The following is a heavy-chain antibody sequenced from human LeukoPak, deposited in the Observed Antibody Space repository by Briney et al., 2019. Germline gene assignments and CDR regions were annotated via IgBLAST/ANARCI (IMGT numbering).Heavy chain of an antibody. J-gene: IGHJ4*02. V-gene: IGHV1-69*01. D-gene: IGHD4-23*01. CDR3: ATSSTVVTPYYFDY. CDR2: IIPIFGTA. Sequence: GSSVKVSCKASGGTFSSYAISWVRQAPRQGLEWMGGIIPIFGTANYAQKFQGRVTITADESTSTAYMELSSLRSEDTAVYYCATSSTVVTPYYFDYWGQGTLVTVSS. CDR1: GGTFSSYA.